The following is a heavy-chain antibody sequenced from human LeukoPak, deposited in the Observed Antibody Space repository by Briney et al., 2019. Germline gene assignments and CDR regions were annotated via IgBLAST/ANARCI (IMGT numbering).Heavy chain of an antibody. CDR3: ARYYMVRGVSDVNWFDP. J-gene: IGHJ5*02. V-gene: IGHV4-39*01. CDR1: GGSISNSSYY. Sequence: PSQTLSLTCTVSGGSISNSSYYWGWIRQPPGKGLEWIGSIYYTGSTYYNPSLKSRVTISIDPPKNQFSLKLSSVTAADTAVYYCARYYMVRGVSDVNWFDPWGQGTLVTVSS. CDR2: IYYTGST. D-gene: IGHD3-10*01.